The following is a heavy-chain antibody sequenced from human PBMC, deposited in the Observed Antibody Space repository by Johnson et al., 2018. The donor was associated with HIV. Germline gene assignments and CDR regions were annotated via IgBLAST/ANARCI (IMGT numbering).Heavy chain of an antibody. Sequence: QVHLVESGGGVVQPGRSLRLSCAASGFTFSHYAIHWVRQAPGQGPEWVAVISYDGSNKYYAVSVKGRFTLFRDNSKNTLYLQMNSLRGEDTAVYYCARGIDGSAKNSDAFDNWGQGTMVTVSS. CDR1: GFTFSHYA. CDR3: ARGIDGSAKNSDAFDN. V-gene: IGHV3-30-3*01. J-gene: IGHJ3*02. D-gene: IGHD5-24*01. CDR2: ISYDGSNK.